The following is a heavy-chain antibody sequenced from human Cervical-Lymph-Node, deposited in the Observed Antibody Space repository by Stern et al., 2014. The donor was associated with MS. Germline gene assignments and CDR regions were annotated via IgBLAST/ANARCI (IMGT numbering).Heavy chain of an antibody. Sequence: QVQLQESGPGLVQPSQTLSLTCTVSGASISSVGYYWSWIRQVPGKGLEGIGNIYYSGITSYNPSVKSPVTISLDTSKNQFSLSLSSVTAADTAMYYCARNYGGNYYFAHWGQGTLVTVSS. CDR1: GASISSVGYY. V-gene: IGHV4-31*01. D-gene: IGHD4-23*01. CDR3: ARNYGGNYYFAH. J-gene: IGHJ4*02. CDR2: IYYSGIT.